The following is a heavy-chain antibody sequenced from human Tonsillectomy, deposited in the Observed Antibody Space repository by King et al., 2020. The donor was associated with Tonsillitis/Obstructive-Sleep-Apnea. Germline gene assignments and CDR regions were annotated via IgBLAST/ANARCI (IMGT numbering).Heavy chain of an antibody. V-gene: IGHV1-69*12. J-gene: IGHJ4*02. CDR2: IIPICGIA. Sequence: QLVQSGAEVKKPGTSVKFSCKASGGTFSSYAISWVRQAPGQGLEWMGGIIPICGIANYAHKFQGRVTITADESTSTAYMGLSSLRSEDTAGYYCARDRRNYYDSSGYIDYWGQGTLVTVSS. CDR3: ARDRRNYYDSSGYIDY. CDR1: GGTFSSYA. D-gene: IGHD3-22*01.